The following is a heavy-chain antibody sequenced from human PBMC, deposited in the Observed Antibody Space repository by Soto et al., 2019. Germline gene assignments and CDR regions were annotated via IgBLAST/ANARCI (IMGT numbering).Heavy chain of an antibody. CDR3: ADYGDYGQYYFDY. CDR2: IHYSGNT. D-gene: IGHD4-17*01. J-gene: IGHJ4*02. Sequence: SETLSLTCTVSGGSISRSIYYWSWIRQPPGKGLEWIGNIHYSGNTYYNPSLKSRVTMSVDTSKNQFSLKMTSVTAADTAVYYCADYGDYGQYYFDYWGQGALVTVSS. CDR1: GGSISRSIYY. V-gene: IGHV4-39*01.